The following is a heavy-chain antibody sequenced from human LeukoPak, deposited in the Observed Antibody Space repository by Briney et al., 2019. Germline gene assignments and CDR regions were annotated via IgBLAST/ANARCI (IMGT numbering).Heavy chain of an antibody. CDR1: GYTFTNYG. CDR3: ARDGRHRYYYDSSGFYGSWFDP. V-gene: IGHV1-18*01. Sequence: ASVKVSCKASGYTFTNYGLSWVRQAPGQGLEWMGWISAYNGHTNYAQKLQGRVTMTTDTSTTTAYMELRSLRSDDTAVYYCARDGRHRYYYDSSGFYGSWFDPWGQGTLVTVSS. J-gene: IGHJ5*02. D-gene: IGHD3-22*01. CDR2: ISAYNGHT.